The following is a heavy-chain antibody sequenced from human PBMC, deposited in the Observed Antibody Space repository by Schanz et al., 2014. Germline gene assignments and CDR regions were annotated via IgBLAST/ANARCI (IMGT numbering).Heavy chain of an antibody. CDR2: IDFGGST. CDR3: ASKGLTTDAFDI. D-gene: IGHD2-8*01. V-gene: IGHV4-39*07. CDR1: SGSIRSSSNY. Sequence: QLQESGPGQVKPSETLSLTCAVSSGSIRSSSNYWAWIRQPPGKGLEWIGIIDFGGSTYYNPSLKSRVTMSVDTSKNQFSLKLRSVTAVDTAVYYCASKGLTTDAFDIWGQGTMVTVSS. J-gene: IGHJ3*02.